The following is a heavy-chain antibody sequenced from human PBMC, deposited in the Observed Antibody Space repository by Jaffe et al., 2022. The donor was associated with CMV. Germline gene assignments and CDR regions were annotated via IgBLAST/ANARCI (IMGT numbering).Heavy chain of an antibody. J-gene: IGHJ3*02. V-gene: IGHV3-21*01. CDR2: ISSRSTFI. CDR1: GFTFSTYS. Sequence: EVQLVESGGGLVKRGGSLRLSCAASGFTFSTYSMNWVRQAPGKGLEWVSSISSRSTFITYADPVKGRFTISRDNAKNSLYLQMNSLRAEDTAVYYCAKDATTIDMEVNEVHFPDDAFDIWGQGTVVTVSS. D-gene: IGHD1-1*01. CDR3: AKDATTIDMEVNEVHFPDDAFDI.